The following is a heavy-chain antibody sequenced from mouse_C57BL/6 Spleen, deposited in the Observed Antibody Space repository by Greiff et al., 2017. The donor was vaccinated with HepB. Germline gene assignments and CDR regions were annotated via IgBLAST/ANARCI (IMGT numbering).Heavy chain of an antibody. CDR2: IYPGDGDT. Sequence: QVQLKESGPELVKPGASVKISCKASGYAFSSSWMNWVKQRPGKGLEWIGRIYPGDGDTNYNGKFKGKATLTADKSSSTAYMQLSSLTSEDSAVYFCARDYYGSSYVDLMDYWGQGTSVTVSS. D-gene: IGHD1-1*01. V-gene: IGHV1-82*01. J-gene: IGHJ4*01. CDR1: GYAFSSSW. CDR3: ARDYYGSSYVDLMDY.